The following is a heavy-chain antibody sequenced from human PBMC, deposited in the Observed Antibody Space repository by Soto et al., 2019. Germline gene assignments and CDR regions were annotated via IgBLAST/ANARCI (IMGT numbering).Heavy chain of an antibody. J-gene: IGHJ5*02. CDR1: GGSFSGYY. D-gene: IGHD6-19*01. V-gene: IGHV4-34*01. CDR3: ARGSRDSAWAVIYKRDWFDP. Sequence: QVQLQQWGAGLLKPSETLSLTCAVYGGSFSGYYWSWIRQPPGKGLEWIGEINHSGSTNYNPSLKSRVTKSVETSKNQFSLKLSSVTAADTAVYYCARGSRDSAWAVIYKRDWFDPWGQGTLVTVSS. CDR2: INHSGST.